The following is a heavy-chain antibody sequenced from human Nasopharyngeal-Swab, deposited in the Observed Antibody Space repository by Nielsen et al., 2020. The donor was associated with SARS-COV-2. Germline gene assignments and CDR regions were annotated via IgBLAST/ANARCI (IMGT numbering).Heavy chain of an antibody. Sequence: SGPTLVKPTQTLTLTCTFSGFSLSTSGMCVSWIRQPPGKALEWLALIDWDDDKYYSTSLKTRLTISKDTYKNQVVLTMTNMDPVDTATYYCARIRCGYSYGNYFDYWGQGTLVTVSS. J-gene: IGHJ4*02. D-gene: IGHD5-18*01. CDR2: IDWDDDK. CDR3: ARIRCGYSYGNYFDY. V-gene: IGHV2-70*01. CDR1: GFSLSTSGMC.